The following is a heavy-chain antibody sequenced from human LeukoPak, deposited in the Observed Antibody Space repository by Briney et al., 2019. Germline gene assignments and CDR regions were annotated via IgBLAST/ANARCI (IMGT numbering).Heavy chain of an antibody. CDR3: ARRGSYYGDSMDY. D-gene: IGHD1-26*01. J-gene: IGHJ4*02. V-gene: IGHV3-64*01. CDR2: ISSNGGST. Sequence: GGSLRLSCAASGFTFSSYAMHWVRQAPGKGLESVSAISSNGGSTYYANSVKGRFTISRDNSKNTLYLQMGSLRAEDMAVYYCARRGSYYGDSMDYWGQGTLVTVSS. CDR1: GFTFSSYA.